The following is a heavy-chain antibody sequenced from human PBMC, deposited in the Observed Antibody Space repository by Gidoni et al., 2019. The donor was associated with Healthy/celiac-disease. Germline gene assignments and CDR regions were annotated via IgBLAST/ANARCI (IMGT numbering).Heavy chain of an antibody. CDR1: GFTFCSYW. D-gene: IGHD6-19*01. Sequence: EVQLVESGGGLVQPGGSLRLSCAACGFTFCSYWMHCVRQAPGKGLVWVSRINGDESSTSDAAAVKGRFTIARDNAKNTLYLQMNSLRAEDTAVYYCARGIIAVAGTGGYYYYYYGMDVWGQGTTVTVS. V-gene: IGHV3-74*01. CDR2: INGDESST. J-gene: IGHJ6*02. CDR3: ARGIIAVAGTGGYYYYYYGMDV.